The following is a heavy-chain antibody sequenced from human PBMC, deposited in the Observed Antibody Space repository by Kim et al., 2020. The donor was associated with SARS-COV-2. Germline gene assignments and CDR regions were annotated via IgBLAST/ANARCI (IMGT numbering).Heavy chain of an antibody. V-gene: IGHV3-30-3*01. CDR1: GLSLDDSA. D-gene: IGHD3-22*01. J-gene: IGHJ6*02. CDR2: ISYDGRNK. CDR3: ARGNYYEAVSLSDYYNGMDV. Sequence: GGSLRLSCAASGLSLDDSAMNWVRQAPGKGLEWVAVISYDGRNKEYADSVKGRFSISRVNSKSTLSLQMNSLRVEDTAVYYCARGNYYEAVSLSDYYNGMDVWGQGTTVTVSS.